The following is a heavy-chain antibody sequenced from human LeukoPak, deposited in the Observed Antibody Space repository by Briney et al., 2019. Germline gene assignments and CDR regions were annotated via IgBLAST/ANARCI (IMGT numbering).Heavy chain of an antibody. Sequence: PGGTLRLSCSASGFTFSSYAMHWVRQTPGKGLEYVSAISSNGGSKYNADPEKGRFTISRDNSKNSLYMQMSSMRAEKTVVYYSVNGYPLYYCGQGALCTVSS. J-gene: IGHJ4*02. CDR3: VNGYPLYY. D-gene: IGHD5-18*01. CDR1: GFTFSSYA. V-gene: IGHV3-64D*06. CDR2: ISSNGGSK.